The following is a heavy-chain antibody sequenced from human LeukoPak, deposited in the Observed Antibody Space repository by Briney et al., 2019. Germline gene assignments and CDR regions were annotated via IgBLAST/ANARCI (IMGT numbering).Heavy chain of an antibody. CDR1: GFTFSSYG. Sequence: ESGGSLRLSCAASGFTFSSYGMHWVRQAPGKGLEWVAVIWYDGSNKYYADSVKGRFTISRDNSKNTLYLQMNSLRAEDTAVYYCARSIAVAGTAYYYGMDVWGQGTTVTVSS. J-gene: IGHJ6*02. CDR2: IWYDGSNK. V-gene: IGHV3-33*08. D-gene: IGHD6-19*01. CDR3: ARSIAVAGTAYYYGMDV.